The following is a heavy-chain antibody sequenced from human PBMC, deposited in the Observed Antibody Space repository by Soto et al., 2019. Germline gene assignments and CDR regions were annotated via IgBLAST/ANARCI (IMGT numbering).Heavy chain of an antibody. CDR1: GFTFSSYW. D-gene: IGHD2-15*01. CDR3: ARDLVVVAATVIYYYYGMDV. CDR2: IKQDGSEK. Sequence: GSLRLSCAASGFTFSSYWMSWVRQAPGKGLEWVANIKQDGSEKYYVDSVKGRFTISRDNAKNSLYLQMNSLRAEDTAVYYCARDLVVVAATVIYYYYGMDVWGQGTTVTVS. J-gene: IGHJ6*02. V-gene: IGHV3-7*03.